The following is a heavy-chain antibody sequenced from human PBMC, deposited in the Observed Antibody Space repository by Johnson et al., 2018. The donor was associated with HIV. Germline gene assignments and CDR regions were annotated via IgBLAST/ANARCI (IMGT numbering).Heavy chain of an antibody. V-gene: IGHV3-30*04. D-gene: IGHD5-12*01. CDR2: ISYDGSNK. J-gene: IGHJ3*02. Sequence: QVQLVESGGGVVQPGRSLRLSCAASGFTFSSYAMHWVRQAPGKGLEWVAVISYDGSNKYYADSVKGRFSISRDNSKNTLYMEMNSLRAEDTAVYYCAKVLIVATGERAFDIWGKGTMVTVSS. CDR1: GFTFSSYA. CDR3: AKVLIVATGERAFDI.